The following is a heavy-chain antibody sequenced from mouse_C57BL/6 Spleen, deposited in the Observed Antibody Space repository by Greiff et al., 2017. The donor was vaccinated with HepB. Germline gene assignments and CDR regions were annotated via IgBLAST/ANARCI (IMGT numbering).Heavy chain of an antibody. J-gene: IGHJ4*01. CDR2: IYPGDGDT. D-gene: IGHD1-1*01. CDR3: APFYYGSSEGSMDD. V-gene: IGHV1-80*01. CDR1: GYAFSSYW. Sequence: VQLQQSGAELVKPGASVKISCKASGYAFSSYWMNWVKQRPGKGLEWIGQIYPGDGDTNYNGKFKGKATLTADKSSSTAYMQLSSLTSEDSAVYVCAPFYYGSSEGSMDDWGQGTSVTVAS.